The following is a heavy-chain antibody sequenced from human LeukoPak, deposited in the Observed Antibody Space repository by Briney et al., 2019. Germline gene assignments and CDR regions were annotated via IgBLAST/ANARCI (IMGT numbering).Heavy chain of an antibody. J-gene: IGHJ3*02. CDR3: ARGGIGGTGIGRGAFDI. D-gene: IGHD1-1*01. Sequence: SETLSLTCTVSGGSISSYYWSWIRQPPGKGLEWIGYIYYSGSTNYNPSLKSRVTISVDTSKNQFSLKLSSVTAADTAVYYCARGGIGGTGIGRGAFDIWGQGTMVTVSS. CDR1: GGSISSYY. CDR2: IYYSGST. V-gene: IGHV4-59*01.